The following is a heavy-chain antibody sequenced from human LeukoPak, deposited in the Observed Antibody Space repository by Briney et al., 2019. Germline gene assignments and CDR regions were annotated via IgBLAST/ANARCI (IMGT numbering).Heavy chain of an antibody. CDR3: ARSAYCGGDCYSGANDY. CDR1: GFTFSSYA. V-gene: IGHV3-30-3*01. Sequence: GGSLRLSCAASGFTFSSYAMHWVRQAPGKGLEWVAVISYAGNKKFHADSVKGRFTISRDNSKNTLYLEMNSVTAEDTALYYCARSAYCGGDCYSGANDYWGQGTLVTVSS. CDR2: ISYAGNKK. J-gene: IGHJ4*02. D-gene: IGHD2-21*02.